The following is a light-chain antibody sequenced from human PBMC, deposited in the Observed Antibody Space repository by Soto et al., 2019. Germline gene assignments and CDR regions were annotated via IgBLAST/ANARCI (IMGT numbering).Light chain of an antibody. CDR3: QQYNNWLFT. Sequence: EIVMTQSPATLSVSPGERATLSCRASQSVSINLVWYHQKHGQAPRLLIYGASTRATGIPARFSGSGSGTEFTLTISSLQSEDFAVYYCQQYNNWLFTFGPGTKVDIK. V-gene: IGKV3-15*01. CDR2: GAS. CDR1: QSVSIN. J-gene: IGKJ3*01.